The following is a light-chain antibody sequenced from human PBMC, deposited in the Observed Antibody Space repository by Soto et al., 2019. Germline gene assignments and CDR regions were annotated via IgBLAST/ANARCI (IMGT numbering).Light chain of an antibody. V-gene: IGLV2-14*01. CDR1: SSDVGGYNY. CDR2: EVS. CDR3: SSYTSSSGV. Sequence: HSALTQPASVSGSPGQSITISCTGTSSDVGGYNYVSWYQQHPGKAPKLMIYEVSNRPSGVSNRFSGSKSGNTASLTISGLQAEDEADYYCSSYTSSSGVFGTGTKLTVL. J-gene: IGLJ1*01.